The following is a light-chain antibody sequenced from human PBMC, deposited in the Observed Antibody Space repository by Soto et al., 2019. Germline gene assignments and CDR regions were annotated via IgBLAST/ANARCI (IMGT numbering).Light chain of an antibody. CDR3: QQYGCSPKT. CDR1: QSVGSNY. CDR2: GAS. Sequence: EIVLTQSPATLSLSPGERATLSCRASQSVGSNYLAWYQQKPGQAPRLLIYGASSRATGIPDRFSGRGSATDLTLTISRLAPEDFEVYYCQQYGCSPKTFGQGSKVEVK. V-gene: IGKV3-20*01. J-gene: IGKJ1*01.